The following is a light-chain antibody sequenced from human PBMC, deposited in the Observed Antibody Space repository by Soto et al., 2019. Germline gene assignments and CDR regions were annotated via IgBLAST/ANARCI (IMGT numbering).Light chain of an antibody. CDR3: QHRSSSST. CDR1: QSVTRY. V-gene: IGKV3-11*01. Sequence: EIVLTQSPATLSLSPGERATLSCRASQSVTRYIGWYPQKPGQAPTLLISDISDRATGTPARFSGSWSGTDFTLTISSVEPEDFAVYYCQHRSSSSTFGQGTRLEIK. J-gene: IGKJ5*01. CDR2: DIS.